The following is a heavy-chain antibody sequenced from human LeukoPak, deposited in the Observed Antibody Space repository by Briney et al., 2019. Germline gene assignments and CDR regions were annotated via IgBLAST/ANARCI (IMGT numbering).Heavy chain of an antibody. V-gene: IGHV4-34*01. Sequence: SETLSLTCAVYGGSFSGYYWSWIRQPPGKGLEWIGEINHSGSTNYNPSLKSRVTIAVDTSKNQFSLKLSSVTAADTAVYYCAREWNPDYGEPHWGQGTLVTVSS. CDR3: AREWNPDYGEPH. CDR1: GGSFSGYY. J-gene: IGHJ4*02. D-gene: IGHD4-17*01. CDR2: INHSGST.